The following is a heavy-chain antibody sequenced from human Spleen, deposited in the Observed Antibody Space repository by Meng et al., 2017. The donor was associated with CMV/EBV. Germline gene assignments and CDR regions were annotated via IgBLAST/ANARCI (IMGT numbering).Heavy chain of an antibody. V-gene: IGHV3-74*01. CDR3: ARDPMTVYYYYYGMDV. CDR2: INSDGSIT. Sequence: FNLTNYWMHWVRQAPGKGLVWVSRINSDGSITSYADSVKGRFTISRDNAKNTVYLQMNSLRAEDTAVYYCARDPMTVYYYYYGMDVWGQGTTVTVSS. CDR1: FNLTNYW. D-gene: IGHD4-11*01. J-gene: IGHJ6*02.